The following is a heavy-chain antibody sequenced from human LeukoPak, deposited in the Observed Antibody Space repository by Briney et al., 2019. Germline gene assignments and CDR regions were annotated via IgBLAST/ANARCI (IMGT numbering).Heavy chain of an antibody. V-gene: IGHV3-23*01. CDR2: DRGSGGST. Sequence: GGSLRLSCAASGLTFSSYAMSWVRQAPGKGLEWVSSDRGSGGSTYYADSVKGRFTISRDNSKNTLYLQMNSLRAEDTAVYYCARDSYYDFWSGYYSYPPSFDYWGQGTLVTVSS. D-gene: IGHD3-3*01. CDR3: ARDSYYDFWSGYYSYPPSFDY. J-gene: IGHJ4*02. CDR1: GLTFSSYA.